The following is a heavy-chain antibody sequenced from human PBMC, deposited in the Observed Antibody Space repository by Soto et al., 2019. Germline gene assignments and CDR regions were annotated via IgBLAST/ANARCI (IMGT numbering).Heavy chain of an antibody. Sequence: PWGSLRLSCAASGFTVSRNYRSWVLQAPGKGLEWVAVISYDGSNKYYADSVKGRFTISRDNAKNSLYLQMNSLRAEDTAVYYCARDPSIVLVPAATYYYYYYGMDVWGQGTTVTVS. D-gene: IGHD2-2*01. CDR2: ISYDGSNK. J-gene: IGHJ6*02. V-gene: IGHV3-30-3*01. CDR1: GFTVSRNY. CDR3: ARDPSIVLVPAATYYYYYYGMDV.